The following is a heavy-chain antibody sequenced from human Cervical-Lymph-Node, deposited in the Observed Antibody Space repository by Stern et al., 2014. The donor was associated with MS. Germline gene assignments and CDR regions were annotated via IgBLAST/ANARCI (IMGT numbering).Heavy chain of an antibody. J-gene: IGHJ4*02. CDR2: IAYDGSNK. Sequence: VQLVESGGGVVQPGRSLRLSCAASGFTFSSFAMHWVRQAPGKGLEWVAVIAYDGSNKFYADSVKGRFTISRDNSKKTLYLQMNSLRAEDTAVYYCARDWDARYTFDYWGQGTLVTVSS. CDR1: GFTFSSFA. CDR3: ARDWDARYTFDY. D-gene: IGHD1-1*01. V-gene: IGHV3-30*04.